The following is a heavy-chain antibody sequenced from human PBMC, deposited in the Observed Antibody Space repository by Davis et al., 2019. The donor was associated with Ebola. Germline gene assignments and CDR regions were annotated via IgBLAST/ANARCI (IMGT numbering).Heavy chain of an antibody. V-gene: IGHV5-51*01. CDR1: GYSFTSYW. Sequence: GESLKISCKGSGYSFTSYWIGWVRQLPGKGLEWMGIIYPGDSDTRYSPSFPGQVTISADKSISTAYLQWSSLKASDTAMYYCARHPGYSYGSRGSPLAYYMDVWGKGTTVTVSS. J-gene: IGHJ6*03. CDR2: IYPGDSDT. D-gene: IGHD5-18*01. CDR3: ARHPGYSYGSRGSPLAYYMDV.